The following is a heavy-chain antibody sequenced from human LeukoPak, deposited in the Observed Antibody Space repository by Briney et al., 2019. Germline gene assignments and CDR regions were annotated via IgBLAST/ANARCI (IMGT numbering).Heavy chain of an antibody. CDR1: GLTFSSYW. V-gene: IGHV3-7*01. Sequence: GGSLRLSCAASGLTFSSYWMSWVRQAPGKGLECVANIKQDGSEKYYVDSVKGRFTISRDNAKNSLYLQMNSLRAEDTAVYYCARLGYDSSGYYDGFDYWGQGTLVTVSS. J-gene: IGHJ4*02. CDR3: ARLGYDSSGYYDGFDY. CDR2: IKQDGSEK. D-gene: IGHD3-22*01.